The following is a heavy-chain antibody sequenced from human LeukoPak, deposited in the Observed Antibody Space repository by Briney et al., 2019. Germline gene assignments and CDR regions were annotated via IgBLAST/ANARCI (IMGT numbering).Heavy chain of an antibody. V-gene: IGHV1-18*01. CDR3: ARGAGIDLLDFAY. CDR2: ISGYNGNA. J-gene: IGHJ4*02. Sequence: ASVTVSCKASGYSFTTFGISWVRQAPGQGLEWMGWISGYNGNANYARGVQGRVTMTTDKSTSTAYMELRSLSSDDTAVYYSARGAGIDLLDFAYWGQGTLVTVSS. D-gene: IGHD2/OR15-2a*01. CDR1: GYSFTTFG.